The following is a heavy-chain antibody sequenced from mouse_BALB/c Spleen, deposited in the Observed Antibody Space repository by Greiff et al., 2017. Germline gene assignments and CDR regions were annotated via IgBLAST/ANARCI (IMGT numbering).Heavy chain of an antibody. CDR1: GFTFSSYT. CDR3: TRDGDSRYFDY. D-gene: IGHD3-3*01. J-gene: IGHJ2*01. V-gene: IGHV5-6-4*01. Sequence: EVKLVESGGGLVKPGGSLKLSCAASGFTFSSYTMSWVRQTPEKRLEWVATISSGGSYTYYPDSVKGRFTISRDNAKNTLYLQMSSLKSEDTAMYYCTRDGDSRYFDYWGQGTTLTVSS. CDR2: ISSGGSYT.